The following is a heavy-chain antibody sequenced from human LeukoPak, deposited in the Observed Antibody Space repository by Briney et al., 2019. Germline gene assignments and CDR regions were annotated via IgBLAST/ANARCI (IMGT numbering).Heavy chain of an antibody. Sequence: GGSLRLSCAASGFTFSSYSMNWVRQAPGKGLEWVSSISSSSSYIYYADSVKGRFTISRDNAKNSLYLQMNSLRAEDTVVYYCAREVQLVPDYWGQGTLVTVSS. V-gene: IGHV3-21*01. CDR1: GFTFSSYS. D-gene: IGHD6-13*01. J-gene: IGHJ4*02. CDR3: AREVQLVPDY. CDR2: ISSSSSYI.